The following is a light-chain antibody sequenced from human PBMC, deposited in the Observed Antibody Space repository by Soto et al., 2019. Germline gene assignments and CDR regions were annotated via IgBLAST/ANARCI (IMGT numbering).Light chain of an antibody. CDR3: QQRGT. J-gene: IGKJ1*01. V-gene: IGKV1-39*01. CDR2: AAS. CDR1: QSISSY. Sequence: DIQMTQSPSSLSASVGDRVTITCRASQSISSYLNWYQQKPGKAPKLLIYAASSLQSGVPSRFSGSGSGTDFTRTTSSLQPEDFATYYCQQRGTFGQGTKVEIK.